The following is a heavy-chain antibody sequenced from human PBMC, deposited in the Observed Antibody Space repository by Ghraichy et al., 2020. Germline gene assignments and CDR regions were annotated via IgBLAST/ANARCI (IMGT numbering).Heavy chain of an antibody. CDR1: GGSISSYY. D-gene: IGHD6-19*01. V-gene: IGHV4-59*08. Sequence: SQTLSLTCTVSGGSISSYYWSWIRQPPGKGLEWIGYIYYSGSTNYNPSLKSRVTISVHTSKNQFSLKLSSVTAADTAVYYCARLIRGYSSGWFDLWGQGTLVTVSS. CDR2: IYYSGST. J-gene: IGHJ5*02. CDR3: ARLIRGYSSGWFDL.